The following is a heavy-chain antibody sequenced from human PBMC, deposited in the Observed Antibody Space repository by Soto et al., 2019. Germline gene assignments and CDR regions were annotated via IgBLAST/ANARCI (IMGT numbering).Heavy chain of an antibody. CDR2: INPMLRIT. J-gene: IGHJ6*02. V-gene: IGHV1-69*17. D-gene: IGHD3-10*01. CDR3: AGDAPPRSGIYYGMDV. CDR1: GNNFNNYF. Sequence: QVQLVQSGAEVKKPGSSVKVSCKASGNNFNNYFINWVRQVPGQGLEWMGGINPMLRITQYRQQFQGRITVTADRSTGTSYMELSGLGSEDTAVYSCAGDAPPRSGIYYGMDVWGQGTTITVSS.